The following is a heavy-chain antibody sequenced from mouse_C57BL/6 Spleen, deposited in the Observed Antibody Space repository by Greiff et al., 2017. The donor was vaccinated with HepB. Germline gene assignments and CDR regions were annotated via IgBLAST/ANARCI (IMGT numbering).Heavy chain of an antibody. J-gene: IGHJ2*01. CDR3: TRRGSYYFDY. CDR2: IDPETGGT. CDR1: GYTFTDYE. V-gene: IGHV1-15*01. Sequence: VQLKESGAELVRPGASVTLSCKASGYTFTDYEMHWVKQTPVHGLEWIGAIDPETGGTAYNQKFKGKAILTADKSSSTAYMELRSLTSEDSAVYYCTRRGSYYFDYWGQGTTLTVSS.